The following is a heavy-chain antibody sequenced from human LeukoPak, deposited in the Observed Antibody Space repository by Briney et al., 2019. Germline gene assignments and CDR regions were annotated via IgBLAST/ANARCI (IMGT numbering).Heavy chain of an antibody. J-gene: IGHJ4*02. D-gene: IGHD6-13*01. Sequence: SETLSLTCTVSGGSISSYYWSWIRQPPGKGLEWIGYIYYSGSTNYNPSLKSRVTISVDTSKNQFSLKLSSVTAADTAVYYCARGSSSWHLFDYWGQGTLVTVSS. CDR1: GGSISSYY. CDR2: IYYSGST. CDR3: ARGSSSWHLFDY. V-gene: IGHV4-59*08.